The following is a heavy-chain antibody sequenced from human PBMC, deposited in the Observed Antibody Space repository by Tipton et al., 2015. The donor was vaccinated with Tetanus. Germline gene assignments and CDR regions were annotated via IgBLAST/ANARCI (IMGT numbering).Heavy chain of an antibody. CDR3: ARDRGDYIYYGMDV. Sequence: QLVQSGAEVKKPGASVKVSCKASGYTFTGYYVYWVRQAPGQGLEWMGWIDPNSGGTVYAQKFQGRVAMTRDTSISTAYMELRSLRSDDTAVYYCARDRGDYIYYGMDVWGPGTTVTVS. J-gene: IGHJ6*02. D-gene: IGHD3-22*01. CDR2: IDPNSGGT. CDR1: GYTFTGYY. V-gene: IGHV1-2*02.